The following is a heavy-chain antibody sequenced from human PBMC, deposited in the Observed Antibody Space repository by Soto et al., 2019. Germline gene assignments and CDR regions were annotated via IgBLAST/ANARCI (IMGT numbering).Heavy chain of an antibody. V-gene: IGHV3-15*07. CDR1: GLTISNAW. D-gene: IGHD2-15*01. J-gene: IGHJ6*02. CDR2: IKTNTEGGTT. Sequence: EVQLVESGGGFIYPGGSLRLSCAASGLTISNAWMNWVRQAPGKGLEWVGRIKTNTEGGTTDYAAAVKGRFTVSRDDTNNTLYLQMNSLKTEDTDVYYCTTGSVEGVWGQGNTVTVSS. CDR3: TTGSVEGV.